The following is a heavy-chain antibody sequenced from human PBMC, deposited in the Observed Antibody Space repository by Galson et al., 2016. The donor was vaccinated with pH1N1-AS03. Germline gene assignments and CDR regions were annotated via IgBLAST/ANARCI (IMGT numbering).Heavy chain of an antibody. J-gene: IGHJ6*02. CDR2: ISSGSYYL. D-gene: IGHD1-26*01. Sequence: SLRLSCAASGFTFSSYSMNWVRQAPGKGLEWVASISSGSYYLYYADSVKGRFTISRDDAKKSLYLQMNSLRAGDTAVYYCARVEDSGSYDRFPFYYGMDVWGQGTPVTVSS. CDR1: GFTFSSYS. CDR3: ARVEDSGSYDRFPFYYGMDV. V-gene: IGHV3-21*01.